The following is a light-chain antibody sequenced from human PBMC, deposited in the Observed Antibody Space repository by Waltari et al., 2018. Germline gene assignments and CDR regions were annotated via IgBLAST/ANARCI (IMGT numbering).Light chain of an antibody. J-gene: IGLJ3*02. CDR1: NSNIGSHN. CDR2: KNN. Sequence: QSVLTQPPSASGTPGQGVIISCSGSNSNIGSHNLYWYQHLPGTAPKLLIYKNNQRPSGVPGRFSGSKSGTSASLAISGLRSEDEADYYCAAWDDSLSGRVFGGGTKLTVI. CDR3: AAWDDSLSGRV. V-gene: IGLV1-47*01.